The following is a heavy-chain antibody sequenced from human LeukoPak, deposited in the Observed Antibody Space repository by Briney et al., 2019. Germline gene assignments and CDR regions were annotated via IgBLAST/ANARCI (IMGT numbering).Heavy chain of an antibody. CDR3: AKDIGVWYSSGWRYYYYGMDV. D-gene: IGHD6-19*01. J-gene: IGHJ6*02. Sequence: GGSLRLSCAASGFTFSSYGMHWVRQAPGKGLEWVAFISYVVSNKYYADSVKGRFTISRDNSKKTLYLQMNSMRAEDTAVYYCAKDIGVWYSSGWRYYYYGMDVWGQGTTVTVSS. CDR1: GFTFSSYG. CDR2: ISYVVSNK. V-gene: IGHV3-30*18.